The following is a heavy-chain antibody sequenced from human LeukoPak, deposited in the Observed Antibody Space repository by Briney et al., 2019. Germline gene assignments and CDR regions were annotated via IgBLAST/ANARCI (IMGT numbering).Heavy chain of an antibody. Sequence: EASVEVSCKVSGYTLTELSMHWVRQAPGKGLEWMGGFDPEDGETIYAQKFQGRVTMTEDTSTDTAYMELSSLRSEDTAVYYCATYSSTSRNYYYYGMDVWGKGTTVTVSS. J-gene: IGHJ6*04. CDR1: GYTLTELS. CDR2: FDPEDGET. CDR3: ATYSSTSRNYYYYGMDV. D-gene: IGHD2-2*01. V-gene: IGHV1-24*01.